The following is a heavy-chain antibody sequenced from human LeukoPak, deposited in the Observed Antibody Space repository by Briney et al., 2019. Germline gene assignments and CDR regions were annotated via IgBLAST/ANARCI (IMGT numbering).Heavy chain of an antibody. CDR3: ARVRHSGYVGDAFDI. J-gene: IGHJ3*02. V-gene: IGHV3-64*01. CDR2: ISSNGGST. CDR1: GFTFSSYA. Sequence: PGGSLRLSCAASGFTFSSYAMHWVRQAPGKGLEYVSAISSNGGSTYYANSVKGRFTISRDNSKNTLYLQMGRLRAEDMAVYYCARVRHSGYVGDAFDIWGQGTMVTVSS. D-gene: IGHD5-12*01.